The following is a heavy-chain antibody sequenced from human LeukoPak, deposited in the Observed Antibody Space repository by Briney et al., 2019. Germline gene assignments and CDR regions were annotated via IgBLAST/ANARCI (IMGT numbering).Heavy chain of an antibody. CDR1: GGSISSYY. CDR2: IYYSGST. J-gene: IGHJ5*02. D-gene: IGHD3-16*01. CDR3: AKYVSTGWFDP. Sequence: SETLSLTCTVSGGSISSYYWSWIRQPPGKGLEWIGYIYYSGSTNYNPSLKSRVTISVDTSENQFSLKLSSATAADTAVYYCAKYVSTGWFDPWGQGTLVTVSS. V-gene: IGHV4-59*08.